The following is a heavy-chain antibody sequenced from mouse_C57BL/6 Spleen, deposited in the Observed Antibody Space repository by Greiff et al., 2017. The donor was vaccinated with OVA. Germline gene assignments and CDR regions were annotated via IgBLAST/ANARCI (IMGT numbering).Heavy chain of an antibody. CDR3: VRQGYYGYDDYAMDY. V-gene: IGHV10-1*01. CDR1: GFSFNTYA. J-gene: IGHJ4*01. Sequence: EVKLMESGGGLVQPKGSLKLSCAASGFSFNTYAMNWVRQAPGKGLEWVARIRSKSNNYATYYADSVKDRFTISRDDSESMLYLQMNNLKTEDTAMYYCVRQGYYGYDDYAMDYWGQGTSVTVSS. D-gene: IGHD2-2*01. CDR2: IRSKSNNYAT.